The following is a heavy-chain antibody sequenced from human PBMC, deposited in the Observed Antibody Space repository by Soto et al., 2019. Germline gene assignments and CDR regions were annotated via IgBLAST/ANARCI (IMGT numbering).Heavy chain of an antibody. V-gene: IGHV3-74*01. Sequence: EVQLVEAGGGLVQPGGSLRLSCAASGFSFSSHWMHWIRQAPEKGLVWVSHINRDGSSTAYADSVKGRFTISRDNDKNTLYLQMDSLRADDTAVYYCAKTPISYCSSTSCYRYFDYWGRGTLVTVSS. CDR1: GFSFSSHW. CDR2: INRDGSST. D-gene: IGHD2-2*01. J-gene: IGHJ4*02. CDR3: AKTPISYCSSTSCYRYFDY.